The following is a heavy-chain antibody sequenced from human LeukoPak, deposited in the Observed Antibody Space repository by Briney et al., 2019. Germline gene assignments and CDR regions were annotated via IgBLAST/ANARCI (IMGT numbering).Heavy chain of an antibody. V-gene: IGHV4-39*01. CDR2: ISYSGST. CDR1: GDSITSSIDY. Sequence: PSETLSLTCTVSGDSITSSIDYWGWIRQSPGKGLEWIGAISYSGSTNYNPSLKSRVTISVDTSRNQFSLKVSSVTAADTAVYYCASLVYYYYGMDVWGQGTTVTVSS. CDR3: ASLVYYYYGMDV. J-gene: IGHJ6*02.